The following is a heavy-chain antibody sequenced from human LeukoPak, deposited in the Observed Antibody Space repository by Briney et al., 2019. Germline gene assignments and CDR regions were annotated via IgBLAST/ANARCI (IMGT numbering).Heavy chain of an antibody. Sequence: SAAKVSCKATGYTYTVYYMDWVGQPHGQGLEWMGCIYHNRGGTNYAQRFQGRVTTTRDRSISTAYMELSRLRSDDTAVYYCARPDILRYFDYWGQGTLVTVSS. J-gene: IGHJ4*02. CDR2: IYHNRGGT. CDR1: GYTYTVYY. CDR3: ARPDILRYFDY. V-gene: IGHV1-2*02. D-gene: IGHD3-9*01.